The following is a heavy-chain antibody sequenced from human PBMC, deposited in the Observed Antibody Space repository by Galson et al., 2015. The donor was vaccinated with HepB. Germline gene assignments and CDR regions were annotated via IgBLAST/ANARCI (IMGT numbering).Heavy chain of an antibody. CDR2: TSYRARWYS. CDR1: GYSVSNNNAA. V-gene: IGHV6-1*01. Sequence: CAISGYSVSNNNAAWNWIRQSPSRGLEWLGRTSYRARWYSDYAPAVRSRITINPDTSKNQFSLQLNSVTPDDSAVYYCGRVSGTIYYYGLDVWGQGTTVTVS. D-gene: IGHD1/OR15-1a*01. CDR3: GRVSGTIYYYGLDV. J-gene: IGHJ6*02.